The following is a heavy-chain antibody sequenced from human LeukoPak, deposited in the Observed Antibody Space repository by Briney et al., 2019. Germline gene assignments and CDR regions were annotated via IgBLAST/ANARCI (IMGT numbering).Heavy chain of an antibody. CDR3: ARGLAYYYDSSGYGAFDI. CDR2: IYYSGST. J-gene: IGHJ3*02. V-gene: IGHV4-59*01. D-gene: IGHD3-22*01. Sequence: MTSETLSLTCTVSGGSISSYYWSWIRQPPGKGLEWIGYIYYSGSTNYNPSLKSRVTISVDTSKNQFSLKLSSVTAADTAVYYCARGLAYYYDSSGYGAFDIWGQGTMVTVSS. CDR1: GGSISSYY.